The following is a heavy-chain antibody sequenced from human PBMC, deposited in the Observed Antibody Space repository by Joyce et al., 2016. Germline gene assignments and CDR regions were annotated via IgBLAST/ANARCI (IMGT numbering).Heavy chain of an antibody. CDR1: GLTLSNYG. CDR2: ISYDGIYK. CDR3: AKILTATYSSGWFLDY. V-gene: IGHV3-30*18. Sequence: QVQLVESGGGVVQPGRSLRLSCAASGLTLSNYGVDWVRQAPDKRLEWVAVISYDGIYKYYADSVKGRFTISRDNSKNTVFLEMNSLRTEDTAVYYCAKILTATYSSGWFLDYWGQGTLVTVSS. J-gene: IGHJ4*02. D-gene: IGHD6-25*01.